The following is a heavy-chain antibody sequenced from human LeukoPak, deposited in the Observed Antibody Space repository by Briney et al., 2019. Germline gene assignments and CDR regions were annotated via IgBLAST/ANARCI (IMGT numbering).Heavy chain of an antibody. CDR2: IYPGDSDT. CDR1: GYSFTSYW. V-gene: IGHV5-51*01. D-gene: IGHD3-22*01. Sequence: GESLKISCKGSGYSFTSYWIGWVRQMPGKGLEWMGIIYPGDSDTRYSPSFQGQVTISADKSISTAYLQWSSLKASDTAMYYCARGGIYDSSGYYPPTGEYYFDYWGQGTLVTVSS. J-gene: IGHJ4*02. CDR3: ARGGIYDSSGYYPPTGEYYFDY.